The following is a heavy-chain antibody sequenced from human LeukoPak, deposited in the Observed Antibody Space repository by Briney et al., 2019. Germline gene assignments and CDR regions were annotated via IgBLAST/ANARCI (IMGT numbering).Heavy chain of an antibody. CDR3: ARLPQMAVAGQDFAY. CDR1: GVSISTYC. CDR2: ISYSGSK. Sequence: SETLSLTCTVSGVSISTYCWSWIRQTPGKGLEWIGYISYSGSKKYNASLKSRVTLLVDMSKNQFSLKLSSVTAADSATYYCARLPQMAVAGQDFAYWGQGTLVTVSS. D-gene: IGHD6-19*01. V-gene: IGHV4-59*08. J-gene: IGHJ4*02.